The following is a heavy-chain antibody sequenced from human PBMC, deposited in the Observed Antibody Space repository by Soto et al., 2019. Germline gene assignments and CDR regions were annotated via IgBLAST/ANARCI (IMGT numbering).Heavy chain of an antibody. CDR1: GGSFSGYY. Sequence: PSETLSLTCTFYGGSFSGYYWSWIRQPPGKGLEWIGEINHSGSTNYNPSLKSRVAISVDTSKNHFSLKLSSVTAADTAVYYCARYYYDSSGYPADAFDIWGQGTMVTVSS. CDR3: ARYYYDSSGYPADAFDI. CDR2: INHSGST. J-gene: IGHJ3*02. V-gene: IGHV4-34*01. D-gene: IGHD3-22*01.